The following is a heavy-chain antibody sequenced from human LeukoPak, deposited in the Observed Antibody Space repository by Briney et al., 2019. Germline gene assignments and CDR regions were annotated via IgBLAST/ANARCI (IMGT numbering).Heavy chain of an antibody. J-gene: IGHJ4*02. CDR1: GFTLSNAW. D-gene: IGHD6-19*01. CDR3: TTDLKSGAVAGTDIGY. CDR2: IKSKTDGGTT. V-gene: IGHV3-15*01. Sequence: PGGTLRLSCAVSGFTLSNAWMSGVRPAPGKGLECVGRIKSKTDGGTTDYAAPVKCRFPISRDDSKNPLYLQMNSLKTEDTATYYCTTDLKSGAVAGTDIGYWGQGTLVTVSS.